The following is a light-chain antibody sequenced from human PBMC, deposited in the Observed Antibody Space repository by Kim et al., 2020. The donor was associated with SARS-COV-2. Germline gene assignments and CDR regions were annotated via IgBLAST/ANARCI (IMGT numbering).Light chain of an antibody. CDR3: QQSYITPFT. V-gene: IGKV1-39*01. J-gene: IGKJ3*01. Sequence: AAVGDRVTITCQTTQSISSHLNWYQQKPGRAPKLLISAASTVQGGVPSRFSGSGSETDFTLTISSLQPEDFATYFCQQSYITPFTFGPGTKVDIK. CDR2: AAS. CDR1: QSISSH.